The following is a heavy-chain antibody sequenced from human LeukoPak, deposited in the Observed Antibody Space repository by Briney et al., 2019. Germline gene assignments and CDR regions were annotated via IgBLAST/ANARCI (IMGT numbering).Heavy chain of an antibody. CDR2: IRYDGSNK. CDR3: AKDRIRYLSWFDP. D-gene: IGHD3-9*01. V-gene: IGHV3-30*02. J-gene: IGHJ5*02. Sequence: GGSLRLSCAASGFTFSSYGMHWVRQAPGKGLEWVAFIRYDGSNKYYADSVKGRFTISRDNSKNTLYLQMNSLRAEDTAVYYCAKDRIRYLSWFDPWGQGTLVTASS. CDR1: GFTFSSYG.